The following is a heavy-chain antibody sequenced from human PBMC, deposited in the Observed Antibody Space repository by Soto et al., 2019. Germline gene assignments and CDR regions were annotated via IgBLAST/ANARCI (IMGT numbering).Heavy chain of an antibody. CDR3: AKGNIVVVPAPQGFDP. CDR2: IYSGGST. D-gene: IGHD2-2*01. J-gene: IGHJ5*02. V-gene: IGHV3-53*04. CDR1: GFTVSSNY. Sequence: GGSLRLSCAASGFTVSSNYMSWVRQAPGKGLEWVSVIYSGGSTYYADSVKGRFTISRHNSKNTLYLQMNSLRAEDTAVYYCAKGNIVVVPAPQGFDPWGQGTLVTVSS.